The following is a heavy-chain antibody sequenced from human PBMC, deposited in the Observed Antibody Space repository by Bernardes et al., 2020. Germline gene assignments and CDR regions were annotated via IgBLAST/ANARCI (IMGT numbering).Heavy chain of an antibody. CDR2: FYYSAGT. CDR3: SSVCCQDHYYGSDV. CDR1: GDPISTGNFY. J-gene: IGHJ6*02. D-gene: IGHD3-10*01. Sequence: SETLSLTCSVSGDPISTGNFYWNWIRQSPGKGLEWIGSFYYSAGTHYSPSLKSRVAISLDTSKNQLSLTFTSVNVADTAVYYCSSVCCQDHYYGSDVWGPGITVLVSS. V-gene: IGHV4-30-4*01.